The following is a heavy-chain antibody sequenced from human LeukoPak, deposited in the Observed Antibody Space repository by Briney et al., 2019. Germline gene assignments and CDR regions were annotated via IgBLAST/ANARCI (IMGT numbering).Heavy chain of an antibody. V-gene: IGHV3-30*04. CDR3: ASPYYDSSGYHDY. CDR1: GFTFSSYA. Sequence: GGSLRLSCAASGFTFSSYAMHWVRQAPGKGLEWVAVISYDGSNKYYADSVKGRFTISRDNSKNTLYLQMNSLRAEDTAVYCCASPYYDSSGYHDYWGQGTLVTVSS. D-gene: IGHD3-22*01. CDR2: ISYDGSNK. J-gene: IGHJ4*02.